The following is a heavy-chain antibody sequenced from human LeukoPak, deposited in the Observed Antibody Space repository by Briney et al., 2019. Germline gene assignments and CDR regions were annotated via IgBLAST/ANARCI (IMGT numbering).Heavy chain of an antibody. Sequence: ASVKVSCKASGYTFTGYYMHWVRQAPGQGLEWMGIINPRGGSTSYAQKFQGRVTMTRDTSTSTVYMELSSLRSEDTSVYYCARSVKMPTIVHWGQGTLVTVSS. CDR2: INPRGGST. J-gene: IGHJ4*02. CDR3: ARSVKMPTIVH. V-gene: IGHV1-46*03. D-gene: IGHD5-24*01. CDR1: GYTFTGYY.